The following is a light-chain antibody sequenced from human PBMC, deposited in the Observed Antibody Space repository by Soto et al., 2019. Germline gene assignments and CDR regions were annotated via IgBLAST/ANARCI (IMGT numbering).Light chain of an antibody. CDR1: QSVSSY. CDR2: DAS. CDR3: QQRSNWPQIA. Sequence: EIVLTQSPATLSLSPGERATLACRASQSVSSYLAWYQQKPGQAPRILLYDASNRAAGIPPRVSGGGSGTDISRTTSSLAPEDFPVYYCQQRSNWPQIAFGQGTRLVIK. V-gene: IGKV3-11*01. J-gene: IGKJ5*01.